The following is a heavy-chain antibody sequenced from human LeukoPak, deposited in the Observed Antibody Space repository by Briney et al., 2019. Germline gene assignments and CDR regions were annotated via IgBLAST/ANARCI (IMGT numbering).Heavy chain of an antibody. Sequence: GSLRLSCAASGFTFSSYAMSWVRQAPGKGLEWVAVIWYDGSNKYYADSVKGRFTISRDNSKNTLYLQMNSLRAEDTAVYYCAGGYCSSTSCLPFDIWGQGTMVTVSS. V-gene: IGHV3-33*08. CDR2: IWYDGSNK. CDR1: GFTFSSYA. D-gene: IGHD2-2*01. CDR3: AGGYCSSTSCLPFDI. J-gene: IGHJ3*02.